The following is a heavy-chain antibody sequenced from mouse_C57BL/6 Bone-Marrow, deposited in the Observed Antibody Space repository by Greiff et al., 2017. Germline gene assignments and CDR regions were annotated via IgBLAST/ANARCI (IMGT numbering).Heavy chain of an antibody. CDR3: ARIRITTVVDWYFDV. J-gene: IGHJ1*03. CDR1: GYTFTSYG. CDR2: IYPRSGNT. V-gene: IGHV1-81*01. Sequence: VQLQQSGAELARPGASVKLSCKASGYTFTSYGISWVKQRTGQGLEWIGEIYPRSGNTYYNEKFKGKATLTADKSSSTAYMELSSLTSEDSAVYFGARIRITTVVDWYFDVWGTGTTGTVSS. D-gene: IGHD1-1*01.